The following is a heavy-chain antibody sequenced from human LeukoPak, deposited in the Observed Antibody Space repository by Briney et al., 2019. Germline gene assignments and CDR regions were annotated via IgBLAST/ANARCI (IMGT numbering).Heavy chain of an antibody. Sequence: SETLSLTCTVSGGSISTSSYYWGWVRQPPGKGLEWIGNIFYSGSTYYSPSLKSRVTISLDTSRNQFSLKLSSVTAADTAVYYCANLVATITDSWGQGTLVTVSS. CDR1: GGSISTSSYY. CDR3: ANLVATITDS. J-gene: IGHJ4*02. CDR2: IFYSGST. V-gene: IGHV4-39*07. D-gene: IGHD5-12*01.